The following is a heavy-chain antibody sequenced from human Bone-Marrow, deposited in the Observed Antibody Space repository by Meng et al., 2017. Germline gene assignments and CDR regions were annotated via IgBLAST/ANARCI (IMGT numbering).Heavy chain of an antibody. CDR2: ISNSGSYI. CDR1: GFTSGLSFNIYS. V-gene: IGHV3-21*01. D-gene: IGHD1-26*01. J-gene: IGHJ4*02. Sequence: ESLKISCAASGFTSGLSFNIYSMNWVRQAPGKGLEWVSSISNSGSYIYYADSVKGRFTISRDNAKNSLYLQMDSLRAEDTAVYYCVRDGIFDFWGQGTLVTVSS. CDR3: VRDGIFDF.